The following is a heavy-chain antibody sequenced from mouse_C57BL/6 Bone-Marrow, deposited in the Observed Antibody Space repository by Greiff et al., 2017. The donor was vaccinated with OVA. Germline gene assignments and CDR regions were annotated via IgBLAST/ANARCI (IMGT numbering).Heavy chain of an antibody. J-gene: IGHJ1*03. D-gene: IGHD1-1*01. Sequence: QVQLKQPGAELVRPGSSVKLSCKASGYTFTSYWMDWVKQRPGQGLEWIGNIYPSDSETHYNQKFKDKATLTVDKSSSTAYMQLSSLTSEDSAVYYCARRRIYYYGSKYFDVWGTGTTVTVSS. V-gene: IGHV1-61*01. CDR3: ARRRIYYYGSKYFDV. CDR2: IYPSDSET. CDR1: GYTFTSYW.